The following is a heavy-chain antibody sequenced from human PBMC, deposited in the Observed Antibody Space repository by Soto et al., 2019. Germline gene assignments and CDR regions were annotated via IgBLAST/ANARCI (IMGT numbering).Heavy chain of an antibody. V-gene: IGHV3-66*01. Sequence: GGSLRLSCAASGFTVSTKYMSWVRQAPGKRLEWVPVIYSGGSTLYADSVRGRFTISRDNSKNTVNLQMNSLRAEDTAVYYCARDPWAADYWGQGTLVTDSS. J-gene: IGHJ4*02. D-gene: IGHD3-16*01. CDR2: IYSGGST. CDR1: GFTVSTKY. CDR3: ARDPWAADY.